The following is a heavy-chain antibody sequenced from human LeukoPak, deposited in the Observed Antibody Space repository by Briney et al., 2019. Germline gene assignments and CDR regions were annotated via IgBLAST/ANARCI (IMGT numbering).Heavy chain of an antibody. CDR3: ARDLLYGSGTTVFDY. Sequence: ASVKVSCKASGYTFTGYYMHWVRQAPGQGLEWMGWINPNSGGTNYAQKFQGRVTMTRDTSISTAYMELSRLRSDDTAVYYCARDLLYGSGTTVFDYWGQGTLVTVSS. CDR2: INPNSGGT. J-gene: IGHJ4*02. CDR1: GYTFTGYY. D-gene: IGHD3-10*01. V-gene: IGHV1-2*02.